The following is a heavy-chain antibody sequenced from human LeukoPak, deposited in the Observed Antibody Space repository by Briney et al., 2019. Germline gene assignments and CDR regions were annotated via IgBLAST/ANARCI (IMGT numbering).Heavy chain of an antibody. CDR2: ISYSGST. J-gene: IGHJ5*02. Sequence: SETLSLTCTVSGASISSDYYNWIRQPPGKGLEWVGYISYSGSTNYNPSLKSRVTISVDTSKNQFSLKLSSVTAADTAVYYCAVMYSSSWYWFDPWGQGTLVTVSS. D-gene: IGHD6-13*01. V-gene: IGHV4-59*08. CDR1: GASISSDY. CDR3: AVMYSSSWYWFDP.